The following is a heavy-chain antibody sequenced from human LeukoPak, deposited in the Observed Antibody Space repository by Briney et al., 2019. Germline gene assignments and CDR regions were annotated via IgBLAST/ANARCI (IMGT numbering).Heavy chain of an antibody. CDR3: ARGGRLGGLFSPDY. D-gene: IGHD3-16*01. Sequence: VASVKVSCKASGYTFTSYGITWVRQAPGQGLEWMGWISTYNGNTNYAQNLQGRVTMATDTSTSTAYMELRSLRSDDTAVYYCARGGRLGGLFSPDYWDQGTLVTVSS. CDR1: GYTFTSYG. J-gene: IGHJ4*02. V-gene: IGHV1-18*04. CDR2: ISTYNGNT.